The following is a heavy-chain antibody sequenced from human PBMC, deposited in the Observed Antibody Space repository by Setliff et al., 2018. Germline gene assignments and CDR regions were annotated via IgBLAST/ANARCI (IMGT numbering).Heavy chain of an antibody. CDR3: AHRRAAAGAEV. CDR2: INHSGST. Sequence: SETLSLTCAVYGGSFSTYYWIWIRQPPGKGLEWIGEINHSGSTNYNPAHKSRVTISLDTSKNQFPLKLSSVTAADTAVYYCAHRRAAAGAEVWGQGTLVTVSS. D-gene: IGHD6-13*01. J-gene: IGHJ4*02. CDR1: GGSFSTYY. V-gene: IGHV4-34*01.